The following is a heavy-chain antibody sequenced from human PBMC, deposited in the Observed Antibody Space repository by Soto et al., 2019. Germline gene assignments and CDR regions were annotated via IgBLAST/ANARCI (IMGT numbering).Heavy chain of an antibody. D-gene: IGHD3-10*01. Sequence: PGESLKISCKGSGYSFTSYWISWVRQMPGKGLEWMGRIDPSDSYTNYSPSFQGHVTISADKSISTAYLQWSSLKASDTAMYYCARQSFYRGVILYYYYYGMDVWGQGTTVTVSS. CDR3: ARQSFYRGVILYYYYYGMDV. CDR1: GYSFTSYW. J-gene: IGHJ6*02. V-gene: IGHV5-10-1*01. CDR2: IDPSDSYT.